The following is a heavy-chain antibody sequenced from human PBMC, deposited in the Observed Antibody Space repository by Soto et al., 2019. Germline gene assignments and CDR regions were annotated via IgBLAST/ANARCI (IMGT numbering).Heavy chain of an antibody. CDR2: IDGGKT. D-gene: IGHD1-26*01. V-gene: IGHV3-15*02. Sequence: EVQLGESGGALVEPGGSLRLSCAASGFTFNNARMSWVRQAPGKGLDWVGRIDGGKTDFAAPVEGRFTFSRDDSRNTLFLQMNSLKTEDTGVYSCTSNAAAKVGTLSYWGQGNQVTVSS. CDR1: GFTFNNAR. J-gene: IGHJ4*02. CDR3: TSNAAAKVGTLSY.